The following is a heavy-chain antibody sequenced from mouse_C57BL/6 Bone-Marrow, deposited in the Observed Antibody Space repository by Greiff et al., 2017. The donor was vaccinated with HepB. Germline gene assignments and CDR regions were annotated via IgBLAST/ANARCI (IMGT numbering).Heavy chain of an antibody. CDR1: GFTFSSYA. V-gene: IGHV5-4*01. D-gene: IGHD2-4*01. CDR3: AREQGYDYDGADADY. CDR2: ISGGGSYT. J-gene: IGHJ4*01. Sequence: EVQVVESGGGLVKPGGSLKLSCAASGFTFSSYAMSWVRQTPEKRLEWVATISGGGSYTYYPDTVKGRFTISRDNAKNNLYLQRSHLKSEDTAMYYCAREQGYDYDGADADYWGQGTAVTVSS.